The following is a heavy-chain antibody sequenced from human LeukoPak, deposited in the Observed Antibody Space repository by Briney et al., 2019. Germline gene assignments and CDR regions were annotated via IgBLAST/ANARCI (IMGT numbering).Heavy chain of an antibody. CDR2: ISSSGSTI. J-gene: IGHJ4*02. D-gene: IGHD3-10*01. Sequence: SGGSLRLSCAASGFTFSSYEMNWVRQAPGKGLEWVLYISSSGSTIYYADSVKGRFTISRDNAKNSLYLQMNSLRAEDTAVYYCARDPSVSYYGSGSYLDYWGQGTLVTVSS. CDR1: GFTFSSYE. V-gene: IGHV3-48*03. CDR3: ARDPSVSYYGSGSYLDY.